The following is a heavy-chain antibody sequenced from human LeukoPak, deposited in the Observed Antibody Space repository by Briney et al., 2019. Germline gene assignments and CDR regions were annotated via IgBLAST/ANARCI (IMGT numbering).Heavy chain of an antibody. CDR2: ISWNSGSI. D-gene: IGHD5-24*01. J-gene: IGHJ4*02. CDR3: AKDMGVEMATGLDY. Sequence: GGSLRLSCAASGFTFDDYAMHWVRQAPGKGLELVSGISWNSGSIGYADSVKGRFTISRDNGKNSLYLQMNSLRAEDTALYYCAKDMGVEMATGLDYWGQGTLVTVSS. CDR1: GFTFDDYA. V-gene: IGHV3-9*01.